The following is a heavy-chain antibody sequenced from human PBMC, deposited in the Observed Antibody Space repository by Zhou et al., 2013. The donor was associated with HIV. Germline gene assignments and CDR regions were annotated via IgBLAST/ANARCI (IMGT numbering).Heavy chain of an antibody. D-gene: IGHD2-2*01. CDR1: GYTFTGYY. V-gene: IGHV1-2*02. J-gene: IGHJ5*02. CDR2: INPNSGGT. CDR3: ARAPGGIVIIPADSWFDP. Sequence: QVQLVQSGAEVKKPGASVKVSCKASGYTFTGYYMHWVRQAPGQGLEWMGWINPNSGGTNYAQKFQGRVTMTRDTSISTGYMELRRLRSDDTAVYYCARAPGGIVIIPADSWFDPWGQGTPVTVSS.